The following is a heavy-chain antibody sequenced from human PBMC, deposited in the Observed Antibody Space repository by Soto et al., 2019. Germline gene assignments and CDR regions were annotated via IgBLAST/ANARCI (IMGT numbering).Heavy chain of an antibody. J-gene: IGHJ6*04. CDR3: AKHGRYSFGPGDYYGMNI. D-gene: IGHD5-18*01. CDR1: GFTFSNFA. CDR2: IIGSGDTT. V-gene: IGHV3-23*01. Sequence: GGSLRLSCAASGFTFSNFAMNWVRQAPGKGLEWVSGIIGSGDTTYYADSVKGRFTISRDKSKTTLYLQMNCLRAENTTIYYCAKHGRYSFGPGDYYGMNIWGKGTTVTVSS.